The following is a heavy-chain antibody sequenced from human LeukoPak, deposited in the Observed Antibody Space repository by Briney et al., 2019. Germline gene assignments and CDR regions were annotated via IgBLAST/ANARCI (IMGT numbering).Heavy chain of an antibody. CDR3: ARWIPYYDSSENWFDP. V-gene: IGHV1-46*01. CDR2: INPSGGST. D-gene: IGHD3-22*01. Sequence: ASVKVSCKASGYTFTGYYMHWVRQAPGQGLEWMGIINPSGGSTSYAQKFQGRVTMTRNTSISTAYMELSSLRSEDTAVYYCARWIPYYDSSENWFDPWGQGTLVTVSS. CDR1: GYTFTGYY. J-gene: IGHJ5*02.